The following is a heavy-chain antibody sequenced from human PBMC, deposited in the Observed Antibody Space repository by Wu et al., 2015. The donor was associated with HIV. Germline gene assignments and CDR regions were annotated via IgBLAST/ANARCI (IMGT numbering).Heavy chain of an antibody. CDR2: IIPIFGTA. D-gene: IGHD1-26*01. Sequence: QVQLVQSGAEVKKPGSSVKVSCKALRAPFSSYAISWVRQAPGQGLEWMGRIIPIFGTANYAQKFQGRVTITADESTSTAYMELSSLRSEDTAVYYCARDPVGATPLTYSYWGQGTLVTVSS. CDR1: RAPFSSYA. CDR3: ARDPVGATPLTYSY. J-gene: IGHJ4*02. V-gene: IGHV1-69*18.